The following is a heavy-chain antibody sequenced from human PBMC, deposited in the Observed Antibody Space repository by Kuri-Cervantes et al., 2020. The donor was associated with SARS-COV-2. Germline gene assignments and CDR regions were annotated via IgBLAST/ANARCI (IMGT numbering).Heavy chain of an antibody. CDR1: GGPISSGGYY. D-gene: IGHD3-3*01. CDR3: ARVIAPVLRFLEWPKKTYYFDY. Sequence: SCTVSGGPISSGGYYWSWIRQHPGKGLEWIGYIYYSGSTYYNPSLKSRVTISVDTSKNQFSLKLSSVTAADTAVYYCARVIAPVLRFLEWPKKTYYFDYWGQGTLVTVSS. V-gene: IGHV4-31*02. J-gene: IGHJ4*02. CDR2: IYYSGST.